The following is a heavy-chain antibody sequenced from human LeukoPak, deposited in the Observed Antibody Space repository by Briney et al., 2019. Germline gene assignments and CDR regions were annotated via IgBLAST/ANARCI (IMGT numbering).Heavy chain of an antibody. CDR3: ARPYYYDSRIDP. J-gene: IGHJ5*02. CDR2: MYYSGST. CDR1: GGSISSYY. Sequence: SETLSLTCTVSGGSISSYYWSWIRQPAGEGLEWIAYMYYSGSTYYNPSLKSRVTMSADTSKNQLSLKLSSVTAADTAVYYCARPYYYDSRIDPWGQGILVTVSS. D-gene: IGHD3-22*01. V-gene: IGHV4-59*06.